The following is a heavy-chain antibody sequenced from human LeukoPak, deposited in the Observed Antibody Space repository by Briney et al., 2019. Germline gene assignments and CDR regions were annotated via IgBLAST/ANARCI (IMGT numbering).Heavy chain of an antibody. V-gene: IGHV4-34*01. Sequence: SETLSLTCAVYGGSFSGYYWSWIRQPPGKGLEWIGEINHSGSTNYNPSLKSRVTISVDTSKNQFSLKLSSVTAADTAVYYCARGPDILTGYYITSTDDAFDIWGQGTMVTVSS. CDR1: GGSFSGYY. D-gene: IGHD3-9*01. CDR2: INHSGST. J-gene: IGHJ3*02. CDR3: ARGPDILTGYYITSTDDAFDI.